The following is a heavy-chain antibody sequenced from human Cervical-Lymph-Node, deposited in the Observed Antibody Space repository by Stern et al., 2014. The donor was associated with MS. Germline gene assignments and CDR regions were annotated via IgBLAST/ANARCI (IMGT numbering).Heavy chain of an antibody. V-gene: IGHV4-61*02. CDR1: GGSISSGSYY. Sequence: VHLVESGPGLVKPSQTLSLTCTVSGGSISSGSYYWSWIRQPAGKGLEWIGRIYTSGSTNYNPSLKSRVTISVDTSKNQFSLKLSSVTAADTAVYYCAHSGTDFDLWGRGTLVTVSS. CDR2: IYTSGST. D-gene: IGHD1-26*01. CDR3: AHSGTDFDL. J-gene: IGHJ2*01.